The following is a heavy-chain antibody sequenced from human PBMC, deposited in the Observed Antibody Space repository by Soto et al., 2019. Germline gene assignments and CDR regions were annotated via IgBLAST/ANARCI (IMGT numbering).Heavy chain of an antibody. CDR3: ARDSRRGHV. Sequence: QVQLVESGGALVKPGASLRLSCAASGFTFSDYNMGWIRQAPGKGLERISYISYSGSTVYYADSVKGRFTISRDNAKNSLFLQMNSLRAEDTAVYYCARDSRRGHVWGQGTTVTVSS. CDR1: GFTFSDYN. V-gene: IGHV3-11*01. J-gene: IGHJ6*02. CDR2: ISYSGSTV. D-gene: IGHD3-10*01.